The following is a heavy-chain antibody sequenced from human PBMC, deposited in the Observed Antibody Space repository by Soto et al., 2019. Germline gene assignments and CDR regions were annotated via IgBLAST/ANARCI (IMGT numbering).Heavy chain of an antibody. D-gene: IGHD3-10*01. V-gene: IGHV3-48*03. Sequence: GGSLRLSCQASGFNFRMYEMHWVRKAPGKGLEWVSYISSSGLTTYYADSAEGRFTISRDNAKDSLYLHLNSLRVGDTAVYYCARYGTRGDWWGLGTQVTVS. J-gene: IGHJ5*01. CDR3: ARYGTRGDW. CDR1: GFNFRMYE. CDR2: ISSSGLTT.